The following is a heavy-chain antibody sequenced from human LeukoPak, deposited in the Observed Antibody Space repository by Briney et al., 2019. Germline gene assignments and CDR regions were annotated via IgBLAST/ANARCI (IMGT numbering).Heavy chain of an antibody. J-gene: IGHJ4*02. CDR2: IYTSGST. CDR1: GGSISSGSYY. V-gene: IGHV4-61*02. D-gene: IGHD4-17*01. Sequence: SETLSLTCTVSGGSISSGSYYWSWIRQPAGKGLEWIGRIYTSGSTNYNPSLKSRVTTSVDTSKNQFSLKLSSVTAADTAVYYCARHRAHSTYGDFDYWGQGTLVTVSS. CDR3: ARHRAHSTYGDFDY.